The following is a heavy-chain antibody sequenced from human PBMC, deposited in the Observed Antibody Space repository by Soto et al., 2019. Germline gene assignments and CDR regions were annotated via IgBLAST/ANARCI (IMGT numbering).Heavy chain of an antibody. J-gene: IGHJ4*02. CDR3: ARDSPSSGLLGTNY. CDR2: VSAYTGET. D-gene: IGHD3-22*01. V-gene: IGHV1-18*01. CDR1: GYTFTNHG. Sequence: QVQLVHSGAEVKKPGASVKVFCKASGYTFTNHGISWVRQAPGHGLEWMGWVSAYTGETKYAQSLQGRVTMTTDTSTNTAYMELRSLSSDDTAVFYCARDSPSSGLLGTNYWGQGTLVTVSS.